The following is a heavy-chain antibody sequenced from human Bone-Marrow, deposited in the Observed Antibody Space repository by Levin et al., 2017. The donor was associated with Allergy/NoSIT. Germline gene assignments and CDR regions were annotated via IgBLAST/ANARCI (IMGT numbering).Heavy chain of an antibody. D-gene: IGHD3-3*01. CDR1: GYSFTSYW. V-gene: IGHV5-10-1*01. J-gene: IGHJ3*02. CDR3: ARPLPEYYDFWSGSPAPFDI. CDR2: IDPSDSYT. Sequence: GGSLRLSCKGSGYSFTSYWISWVRQMPGKGLEWMGRIDPSDSYTNYSPSFQGHVTISADKSISTAYLQWSSLKASDTAMYYCARPLPEYYDFWSGSPAPFDIWGQGTMVTVSS.